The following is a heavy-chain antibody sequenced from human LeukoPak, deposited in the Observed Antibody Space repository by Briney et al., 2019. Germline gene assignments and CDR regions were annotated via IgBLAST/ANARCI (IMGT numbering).Heavy chain of an antibody. V-gene: IGHV1-69*01. Sequence: SVKASCKASGGTFSSYAISWVRQAPGQGLEWMGGIIPIFGTANYAQKFQGRVTITADESTSTAYTELSSLRSEDTAVYYCARDRATYSSSSSWFDPWGQGTLVTVSS. CDR2: IIPIFGTA. J-gene: IGHJ5*02. CDR3: ARDRATYSSSSSWFDP. D-gene: IGHD6-6*01. CDR1: GGTFSSYA.